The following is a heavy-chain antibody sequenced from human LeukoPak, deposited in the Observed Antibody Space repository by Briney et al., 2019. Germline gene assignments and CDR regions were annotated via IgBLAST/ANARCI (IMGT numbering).Heavy chain of an antibody. J-gene: IGHJ4*02. CDR2: ISAYNGNT. Sequence: GASVKVSCRASGYTFTGYYMHWVRQAPGQGLEWMGWISAYNGNTNYAQKLQGRVTMTTDTSTSTAYMELRSLRSDDTAVYYCAREDDRAYYDFWSGYYKGYFDYWGQGTLVTVSS. D-gene: IGHD3-3*01. CDR1: GYTFTGYY. V-gene: IGHV1-18*04. CDR3: AREDDRAYYDFWSGYYKGYFDY.